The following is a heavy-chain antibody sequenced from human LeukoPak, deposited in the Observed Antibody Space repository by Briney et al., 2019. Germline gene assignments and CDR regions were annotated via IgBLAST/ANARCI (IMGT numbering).Heavy chain of an antibody. CDR3: ARAEGTQATYSSSIDY. J-gene: IGHJ4*02. V-gene: IGHV3-30-3*01. Sequence: GGSLRLSCAASGFTFSSYAMHWVRQAPGKGLEWVAVISYDGSNKYYADSVKGRFTISRDNSKNTLYLQMNSLRAEDTAVYYCARAEGTQATYSSSIDYWGQGTLVTVSS. CDR2: ISYDGSNK. D-gene: IGHD6-6*01. CDR1: GFTFSSYA.